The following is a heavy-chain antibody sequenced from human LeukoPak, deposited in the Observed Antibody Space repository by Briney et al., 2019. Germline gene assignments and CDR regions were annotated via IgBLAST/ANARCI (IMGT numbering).Heavy chain of an antibody. CDR3: ARRATSGWFDP. CDR1: GGSISSSSYY. V-gene: IGHV4-39*01. Sequence: SETLSLTCTVSGGSISSSSYYWGWIRQPPGKGLEWIGSIYYDGSTYFNPSLKTRVTISVDTSRNQFSLRLSSVTAADTAVYSCARRATSGWFDPWGQGTLVTVSS. CDR2: IYYDGST. D-gene: IGHD1-26*01. J-gene: IGHJ5*02.